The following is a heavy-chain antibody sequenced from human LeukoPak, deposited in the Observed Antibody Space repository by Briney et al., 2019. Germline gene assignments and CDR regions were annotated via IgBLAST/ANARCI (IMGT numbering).Heavy chain of an antibody. D-gene: IGHD1-1*01. CDR1: GGSISSSSYY. V-gene: IGHV4-39*01. J-gene: IGHJ4*02. CDR2: IYYSGST. Sequence: KSSETLSLTCTVSGGSISSSSYYWGWIRQPPGKGLEWIGSIYYSGSTYYNPSLKSRVTISVDTSKNQFSLKLSSVTAAGTAVYYCARHKTTGGFDYWGQGTLVTVSS. CDR3: ARHKTTGGFDY.